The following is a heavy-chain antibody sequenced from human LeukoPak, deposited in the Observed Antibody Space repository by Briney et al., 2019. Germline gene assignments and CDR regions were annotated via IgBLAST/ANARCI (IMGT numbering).Heavy chain of an antibody. CDR1: GFTFSSYA. J-gene: IGHJ4*02. V-gene: IGHV3-30-3*01. CDR2: ISYDGSNK. D-gene: IGHD5-24*01. Sequence: GGSLRLSCAASGFTFSSYAMHWVRQAPGKGLEWVAVISYDGSNKYYADSVKGRFTISRDNSKNTLYLQMNSLRAEDTAVYYCAREDGYNPNQGFDYWGQETLVTVSS. CDR3: AREDGYNPNQGFDY.